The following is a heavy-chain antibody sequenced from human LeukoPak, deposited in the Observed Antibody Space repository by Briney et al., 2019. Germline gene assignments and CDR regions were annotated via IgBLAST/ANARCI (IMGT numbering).Heavy chain of an antibody. CDR3: AKVSTLRFLEWLPYYFDY. CDR2: ISGSGGST. J-gene: IGHJ4*02. D-gene: IGHD3-3*01. Sequence: GGSLRLSCAVSGFTFSSYAMSWVRQAPGKGLEWVSAISGSGGSTYYADSVKGRFTISRDNSKNTLYLQMNSLRAEDTAVYCCAKVSTLRFLEWLPYYFDYWGQGTLVTVSS. V-gene: IGHV3-23*01. CDR1: GFTFSSYA.